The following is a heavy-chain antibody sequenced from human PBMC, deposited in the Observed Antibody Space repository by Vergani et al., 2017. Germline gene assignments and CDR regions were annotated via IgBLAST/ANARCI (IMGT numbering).Heavy chain of an antibody. D-gene: IGHD4-17*01. CDR2: IWYDGSNK. CDR3: ARDSGYGDYSS. Sequence: QVQLVESGGGVVQPGRSLRLSCAASGFRFSSYGMNWVRQAPGKGLEWVAVIWYDGSNKYYADSVKGRFTISRDNSQNTVNLQMNSLRVDDTAVYYCARDSGYGDYSSWGQGTLVTVSS. V-gene: IGHV3-33*01. J-gene: IGHJ5*02. CDR1: GFRFSSYG.